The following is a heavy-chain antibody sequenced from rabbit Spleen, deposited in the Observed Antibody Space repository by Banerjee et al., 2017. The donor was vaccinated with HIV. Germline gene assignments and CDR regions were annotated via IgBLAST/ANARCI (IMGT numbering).Heavy chain of an antibody. CDR1: GFSFGDRDV. J-gene: IGHJ3*01. CDR2: INAATGKP. D-gene: IGHD4-1*01. Sequence: QEQLVESGGGLVQPTGSLTLTCKASGFSFGDRDVMCWVRQAPGKGLEWIACINAATGKPVYATWAKGRFTISRTSSTTVTLQMTSLTAADTATYFCARAIVPWLGLTRLDLWGPGTLVTVS. CDR3: ARAIVPWLGLTRLDL. V-gene: IGHV1S45*01.